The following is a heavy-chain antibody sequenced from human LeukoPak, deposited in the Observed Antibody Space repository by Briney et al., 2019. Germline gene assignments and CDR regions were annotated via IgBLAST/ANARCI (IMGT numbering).Heavy chain of an antibody. V-gene: IGHV1-2*02. J-gene: IGHJ4*02. D-gene: IGHD7-27*01. CDR1: GNTFSGYY. CDR2: INPKSGGT. Sequence: ASVKVSCKASGNTFSGYYIHWVRQSPGQGLECMGWINPKSGGTNYAQNFQGRVTMTRDTSISTAYMKLRRLRSHDTAVYHCASVKLGPEGFFDSWGQGTLVTVSS. CDR3: ASVKLGPEGFFDS.